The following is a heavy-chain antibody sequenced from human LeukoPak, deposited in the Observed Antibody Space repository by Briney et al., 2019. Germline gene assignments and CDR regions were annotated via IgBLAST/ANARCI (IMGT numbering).Heavy chain of an antibody. CDR2: ISSSSSYI. CDR1: GFTFSDYY. CDR3: ARIYYGSRTPPY. J-gene: IGHJ4*02. V-gene: IGHV3-21*01. Sequence: GGSLRLSCAASGFTFSDYYMNWVRQAPGKGLEWVSSISSSSSYIYYADSVKGRFTISRDNAKNSLFLQMNSLRAEDTAVYYCARIYYGSRTPPYWGQGTLVTVSS. D-gene: IGHD3-10*01.